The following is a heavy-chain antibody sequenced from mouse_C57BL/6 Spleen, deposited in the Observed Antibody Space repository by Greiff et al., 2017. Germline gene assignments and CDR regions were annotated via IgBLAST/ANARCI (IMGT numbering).Heavy chain of an antibody. Sequence: VQLQQPGAELVKPGASVKLSCKASGYTFTSYWMHWVKQRPGQGLEWIGMIHPNSGSTNYNEKFKSKATLTVDKSSSTAYMQLSSLTSEDSAVYYCARRGYGSSSYWYFDGWGTGTTVTVSS. J-gene: IGHJ1*03. V-gene: IGHV1-64*01. CDR1: GYTFTSYW. CDR3: ARRGYGSSSYWYFDG. CDR2: IHPNSGST. D-gene: IGHD1-1*01.